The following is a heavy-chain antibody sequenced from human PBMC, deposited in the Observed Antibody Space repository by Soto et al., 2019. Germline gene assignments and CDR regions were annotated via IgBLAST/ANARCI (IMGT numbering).Heavy chain of an antibody. Sequence: NLGGSLRLSCAASGLTFSDYYMRWIRQAPGKGLEWVSYISSSDNIIYYADSVKGRFTISRDNAKNSLDLQMNSLRAEDTAVYYCARDRGYYDSSGYFDYWGQGTLVTVSS. CDR3: ARDRGYYDSSGYFDY. CDR1: GLTFSDYY. V-gene: IGHV3-11*01. J-gene: IGHJ4*02. D-gene: IGHD3-22*01. CDR2: ISSSDNII.